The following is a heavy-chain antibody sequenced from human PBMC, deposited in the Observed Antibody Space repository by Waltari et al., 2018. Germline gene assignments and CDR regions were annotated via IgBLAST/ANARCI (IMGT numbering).Heavy chain of an antibody. D-gene: IGHD3-10*01. CDR1: GYTLTELS. CDR2: FDPEDGET. CDR3: ATPPMVRGVIGGQYYFDY. Sequence: QVQLVQSGAEVKKPGASVKVSCKVSGYTLTELSMHWVRQAPGKGLEWMGGFDPEDGETIYAQKFQVRVTMTEDTSTDTAYRELSSLRSEDTAVYYCATPPMVRGVIGGQYYFDYWGQGTLVTVSS. V-gene: IGHV1-24*01. J-gene: IGHJ4*02.